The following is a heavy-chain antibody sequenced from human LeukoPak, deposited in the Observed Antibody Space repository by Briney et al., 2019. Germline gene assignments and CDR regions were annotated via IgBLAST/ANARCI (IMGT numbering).Heavy chain of an antibody. CDR2: IIPIFGTA. V-gene: IGHV1-69*06. Sequence: ASVKVSCKASGGTFSSYAISWVRQAPGQGLEWMGGIIPIFGTANYAQKFQGRVTITADKSTSTAYMELSSLRSEDTAVYYCARAVLRFLEWLSHGGSFDYWGQGTLVTVSS. J-gene: IGHJ4*02. D-gene: IGHD3-3*01. CDR1: GGTFSSYA. CDR3: ARAVLRFLEWLSHGGSFDY.